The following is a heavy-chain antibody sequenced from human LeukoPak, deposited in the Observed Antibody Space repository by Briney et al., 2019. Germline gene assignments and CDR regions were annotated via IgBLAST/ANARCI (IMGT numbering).Heavy chain of an antibody. CDR1: GFTFSSYA. V-gene: IGHV3-23*01. D-gene: IGHD3-10*01. CDR2: ISGSGGST. J-gene: IGHJ3*02. CDR3: AHQQLWFGAYQVDNDAFDI. Sequence: PGGSLRLSCAASGFTFSSYAMSWVRQAPGKGLEWVSAISGSGGSTYYADSVKGRFTISRDNSKNTLYLQMNSLRAEDTAVYYCAHQQLWFGAYQVDNDAFDIWGQGTMVTVSS.